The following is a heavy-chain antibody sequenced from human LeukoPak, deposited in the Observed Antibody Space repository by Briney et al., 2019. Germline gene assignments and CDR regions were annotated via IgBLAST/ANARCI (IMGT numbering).Heavy chain of an antibody. Sequence: SETLSLTCTVSGGSISSYYWSWIRQPPGKGLEWIGYIYYSGSTNYNPSLKSRVTISVDTSKNQFSLKLSSVTAADTAVYYCARTRLEAAADPLHWFDPWGQGTLVTVSS. V-gene: IGHV4-59*01. CDR1: GGSISSYY. J-gene: IGHJ5*02. CDR3: ARTRLEAAADPLHWFDP. CDR2: IYYSGST. D-gene: IGHD6-13*01.